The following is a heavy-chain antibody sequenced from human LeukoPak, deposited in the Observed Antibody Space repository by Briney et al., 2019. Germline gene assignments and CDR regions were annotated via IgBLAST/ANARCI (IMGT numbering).Heavy chain of an antibody. J-gene: IGHJ6*03. CDR1: GYTFTSYA. D-gene: IGHD1-20*01. CDR3: ARGLPRYNWNYDYYMDV. V-gene: IGHV1-3*03. CDR2: INAGNGDT. Sequence: ASVKVSCKASGYTFTSYAMHWVRQAPGQRLEWMGWINAGNGDTKYSQEFQGRVTITRDTSASTAYMELSSLRSEDMAVYYCARGLPRYNWNYDYYMDVWGKGTTVTVSS.